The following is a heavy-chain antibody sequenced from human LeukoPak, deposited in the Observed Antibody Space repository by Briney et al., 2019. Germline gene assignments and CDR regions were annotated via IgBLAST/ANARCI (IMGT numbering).Heavy chain of an antibody. CDR1: GFTFSSYE. J-gene: IGHJ4*02. D-gene: IGHD6-19*01. CDR3: ARDSQWLVRY. Sequence: PGGSLRLSCAASGFTFSSYEMNWVRQAPGKGLEWVSYISSSGSTIYYADSVKGRFTISRDNAKNSLYLQMNSLGAEDTAVYYCARDSQWLVRYWGQGTLVTVSS. CDR2: ISSSGSTI. V-gene: IGHV3-48*03.